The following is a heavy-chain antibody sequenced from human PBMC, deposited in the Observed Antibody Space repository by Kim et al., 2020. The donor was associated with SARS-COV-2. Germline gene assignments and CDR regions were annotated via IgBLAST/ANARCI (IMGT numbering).Heavy chain of an antibody. V-gene: IGHV3-15*01. D-gene: IGHD6-13*01. CDR3: TTGDSSSWSTDAFDI. J-gene: IGHJ3*02. Sequence: APVKGRFTISRDDSKNTLYLQMNSLKTEDTAVYYCTTGDSSSWSTDAFDIWGQGTMVTVSS.